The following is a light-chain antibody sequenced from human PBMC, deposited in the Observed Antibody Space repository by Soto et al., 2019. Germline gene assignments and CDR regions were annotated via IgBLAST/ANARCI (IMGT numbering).Light chain of an antibody. CDR3: SSYTTSSTPVV. CDR1: SSDVGGYNY. J-gene: IGLJ1*01. CDR2: DVN. Sequence: QSALTQPASVSGSPGQSITISCTGTSSDVGGYNYVSWYQQHPGKAPKLMIYDVNNRPSGVSNRFSGSKSGNTASLTISGLQAEDEADYFCSSYTTSSTPVVSGTGTKVTVL. V-gene: IGLV2-14*01.